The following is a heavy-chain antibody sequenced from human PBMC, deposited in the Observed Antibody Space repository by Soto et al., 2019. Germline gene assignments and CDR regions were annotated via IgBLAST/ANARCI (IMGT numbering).Heavy chain of an antibody. CDR1: EFTFSSYG. D-gene: IGHD3-10*01. V-gene: IGHV3-30*18. CDR3: AKDYNLFYGMDV. Sequence: GSLRLSCAASEFTFSSYGRPGVRRAPGKGLEWVAVISYDGSNKYYADSVKGRFTISRDNSKNTLYLQMNSLRAEDTAVYYCAKDYNLFYGMDVWGQGTTVTVSS. J-gene: IGHJ6*02. CDR2: ISYDGSNK.